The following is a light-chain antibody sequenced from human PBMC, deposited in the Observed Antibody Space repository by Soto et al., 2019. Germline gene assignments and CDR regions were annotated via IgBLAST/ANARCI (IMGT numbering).Light chain of an antibody. CDR3: QQVNVYPST. CDR1: QGISSY. J-gene: IGKJ4*01. CDR2: DAS. V-gene: IGKV1-9*01. Sequence: IQLTQSPSSLSASVGDRVTITCLASQGISSYLGWYQQKPGKAPNLLIYDASTLHSGVPSRFSGGGSGTDFTLTISSLQPEDFATYYCQQVNVYPSTFGGGTKV.